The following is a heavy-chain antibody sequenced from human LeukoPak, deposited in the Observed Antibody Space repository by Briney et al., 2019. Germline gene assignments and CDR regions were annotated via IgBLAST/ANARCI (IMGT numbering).Heavy chain of an antibody. CDR2: MYNSGST. V-gene: IGHV4-59*07. D-gene: IGHD4-17*01. J-gene: IGHJ4*02. CDR1: GGSISGSY. CDR3: ARGIESYGDYGY. Sequence: SATLSLTCTVSGGSISGSYWSWIRHPPGEGMEWIAYMYNSGSTNYNPSLKSRVTISIDTSKNQFSLKLSSLTAADTAIYYCARGIESYGDYGYWGQGILVTVSS.